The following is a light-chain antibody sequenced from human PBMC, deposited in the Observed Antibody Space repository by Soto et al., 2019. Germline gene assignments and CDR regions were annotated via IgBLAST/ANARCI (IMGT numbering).Light chain of an antibody. J-gene: IGKJ4*01. CDR2: AAS. CDR3: QQYNGFPLT. CDR1: QGISSY. Sequence: AIRMTQSPSSLSASTGDRVTITCRASQGISSYLAWYQQKPGKAPKLLIYAASTLQSGVPSRFSGSGSGTDFTLTISCLQSEDFATYYCQQYNGFPLTFGGGTKVEIK. V-gene: IGKV1-8*01.